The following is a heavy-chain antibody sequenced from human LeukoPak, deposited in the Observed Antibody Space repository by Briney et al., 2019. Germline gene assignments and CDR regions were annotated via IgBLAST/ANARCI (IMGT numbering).Heavy chain of an antibody. Sequence: GGSLRLSCAASGFTFSSYAMTWVRQAPGKGLECVSTVTGTGSTTYYADSVKGRLAISRDNSKNTLYLQVNSLRAEDTAAYYCAKDDSSDTGILVDSWGQGTLVTVSS. J-gene: IGHJ4*02. CDR3: AKDDSSDTGILVDS. CDR1: GFTFSSYA. D-gene: IGHD5-18*01. CDR2: VTGTGSTT. V-gene: IGHV3-23*01.